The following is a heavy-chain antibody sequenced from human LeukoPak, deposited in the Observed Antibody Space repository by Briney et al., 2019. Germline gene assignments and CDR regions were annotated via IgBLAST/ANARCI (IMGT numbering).Heavy chain of an antibody. CDR2: IYYTGST. Sequence: SSETLSLTCTVSGASISSSFWTWIRQSPGKGLEWLAYIYYTGSTNLNPSLKSRLTISVDTSKNQFSLRLSSVTAADAAVYYCARALAGYGYNWFDSWGQGTLVTVSS. D-gene: IGHD5-18*01. V-gene: IGHV4-59*08. CDR1: GASISSSF. J-gene: IGHJ5*01. CDR3: ARALAGYGYNWFDS.